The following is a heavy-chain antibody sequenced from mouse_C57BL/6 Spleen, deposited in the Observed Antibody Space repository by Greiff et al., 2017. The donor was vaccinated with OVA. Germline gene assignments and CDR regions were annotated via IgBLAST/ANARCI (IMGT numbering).Heavy chain of an antibody. CDR2: IDPSDSYT. V-gene: IGHV1-59*01. CDR1: GYTFTSYW. D-gene: IGHD2-3*01. Sequence: QVQLQQPGAELVRPGTSVKLSCKASGYTFTSYWMHWVKQRPGQGLEWIGVIDPSDSYTNYNQKFKGKATLTVDTSSSTAYMQLSSLTSEDSAVYYSARSNGYYVGAMDYWGQGTSVTVSS. J-gene: IGHJ4*01. CDR3: ARSNGYYVGAMDY.